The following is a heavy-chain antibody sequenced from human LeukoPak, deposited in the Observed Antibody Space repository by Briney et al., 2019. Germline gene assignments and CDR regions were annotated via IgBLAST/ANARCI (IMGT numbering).Heavy chain of an antibody. CDR2: ISWNSGNI. V-gene: IGHV3-9*01. D-gene: IGHD1-26*01. Sequence: GGSLRLSCAGSGFTFDDFAMHWVRQAPGKGLEWVSGISWNSGNIDYADSVKGRFTISRDNAKNSLSLQMNSLRAEDTALYYCAKDNDPIVGAIAIDYWGQGTLVTASS. J-gene: IGHJ4*02. CDR1: GFTFDDFA. CDR3: AKDNDPIVGAIAIDY.